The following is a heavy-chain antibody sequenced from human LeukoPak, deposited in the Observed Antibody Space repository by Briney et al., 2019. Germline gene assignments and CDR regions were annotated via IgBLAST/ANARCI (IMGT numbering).Heavy chain of an antibody. CDR1: GDSVSSNSAA. Sequence: QTLSLTCAISGDSVSSNSAAWNWIRQSPSRGLEWLGRTYYRSKWYNDYAVSVKSRITINPDTSKNQFSLQLNSVTPEDTAVYYCARDTGHYDSSGYWRRLDAFDIWGQGTMVTVSS. CDR3: ARDTGHYDSSGYWRRLDAFDI. V-gene: IGHV6-1*01. D-gene: IGHD3-22*01. CDR2: TYYRSKWYN. J-gene: IGHJ3*02.